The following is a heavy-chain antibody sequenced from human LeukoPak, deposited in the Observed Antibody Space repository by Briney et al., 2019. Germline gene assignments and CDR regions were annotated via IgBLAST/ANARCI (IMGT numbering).Heavy chain of an antibody. Sequence: PSETLSLTCTVSGYSISSGYYWGWFRQPPGTGLEWIGRIYHSGSTYYNPSLKSRVTISVDTSKNQFSLKLSSVTAADTAVYYCARVRGEYYYDSSGYFDYWGQGTLVTVSS. V-gene: IGHV4-38-2*02. CDR3: ARVRGEYYYDSSGYFDY. J-gene: IGHJ4*02. D-gene: IGHD3-22*01. CDR2: IYHSGST. CDR1: GYSISSGYY.